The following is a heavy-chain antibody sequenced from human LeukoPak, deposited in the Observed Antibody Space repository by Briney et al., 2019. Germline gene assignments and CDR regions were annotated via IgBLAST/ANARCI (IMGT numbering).Heavy chain of an antibody. V-gene: IGHV4-59*08. CDR1: GGSISNYY. D-gene: IGHD3-22*01. CDR3: ARRGTYYSESRGYYSFDS. J-gene: IGHJ4*02. CDR2: IYYSGST. Sequence: SETLSLTCTVSGGSISNYYWSWVRQPPGKGLEWIGYIYYSGSTTYNPSLKSRVTISVDTSKNQFSLKLSSVTASDTAVYYCARRGTYYSESRGYYSFDSWGQGTLVTVSS.